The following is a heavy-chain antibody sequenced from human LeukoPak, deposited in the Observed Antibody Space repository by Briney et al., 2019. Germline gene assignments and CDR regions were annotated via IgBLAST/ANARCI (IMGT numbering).Heavy chain of an antibody. D-gene: IGHD3-22*01. CDR1: GGSISNRSYY. V-gene: IGHV4-39*01. J-gene: IGHJ3*02. Sequence: SETLTLTCTVSGGSISNRSYYWVWLGQPHGKGLEWVGGIYYSGSTYYNPSLKSRVTISVDTSKNQFSLKLISVTAADTAVYYRARQGLITMIGPSASDIWGQGTMVTVSS. CDR2: IYYSGST. CDR3: ARQGLITMIGPSASDI.